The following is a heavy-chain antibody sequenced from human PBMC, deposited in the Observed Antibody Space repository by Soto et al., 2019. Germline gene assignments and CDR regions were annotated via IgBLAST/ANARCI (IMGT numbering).Heavy chain of an antibody. V-gene: IGHV4-39*01. Sequence: SETLSLTCTVSGGSISSSSYYWGWIRQPPGKGLEWIGSIYYSGSTYYNPSLKRRVTISVDTSKNQFSLKLSSVTAADTAVYYCARQLTGQLVYGMDVWGQGTTVTVSS. J-gene: IGHJ6*02. CDR3: ARQLTGQLVYGMDV. CDR2: IYYSGST. CDR1: GGSISSSSYY. D-gene: IGHD6-13*01.